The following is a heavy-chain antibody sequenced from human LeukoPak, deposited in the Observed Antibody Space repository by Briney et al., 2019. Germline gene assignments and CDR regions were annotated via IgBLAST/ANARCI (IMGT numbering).Heavy chain of an antibody. CDR3: ARASAPHGGYYYYGMDV. J-gene: IGHJ6*02. V-gene: IGHV3-53*01. CDR2: IYSGGST. Sequence: PGGSLRLSCAASGFTVSSNYMSWVRQAPGKGLEWVSVIYSGGSTYYADSVKGRFTISRDNSKNTLYLQMNSLRAEDTAVYYCARASAPHGGYYYYGMDVWGQGTTVTVSS. D-gene: IGHD4-23*01. CDR1: GFTVSSNY.